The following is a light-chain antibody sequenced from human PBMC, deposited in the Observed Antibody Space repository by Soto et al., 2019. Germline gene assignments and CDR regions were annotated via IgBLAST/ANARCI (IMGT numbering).Light chain of an antibody. V-gene: IGLV1-47*01. CDR2: RNN. CDR3: AARDDRLGGYV. CDR1: SSNVGRNS. Sequence: QSVLTQPPSASGTPGQGVTISCSGSSSNVGRNSVHWYQQLPGTAPELLIYRNNERPSGVPDRFSGSKSGTSASLAISGLRSEDEADYYCAARDDRLGGYVFGTGTKLTVL. J-gene: IGLJ1*01.